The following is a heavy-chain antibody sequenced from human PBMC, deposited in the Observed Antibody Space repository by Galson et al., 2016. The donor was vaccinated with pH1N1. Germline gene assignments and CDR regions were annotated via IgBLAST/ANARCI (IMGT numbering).Heavy chain of an antibody. Sequence: SLRLSCAASGITFSNYAVSWVRQAPGKGLEWVSTISSSGGTTYYADFVKGRFTISSSHPLVPATAARRVSHSNKQPCPRLSGCSFADTVNSWRCLW. CDR3: SGCSFADTVNSWRCL. V-gene: IGHV3-23*01. CDR1: GITFSNYA. CDR2: ISSSGGTT. D-gene: IGHD2-2*01. J-gene: IGHJ2*01.